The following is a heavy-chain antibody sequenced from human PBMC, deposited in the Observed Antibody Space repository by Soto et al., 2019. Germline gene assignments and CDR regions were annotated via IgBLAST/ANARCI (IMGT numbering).Heavy chain of an antibody. CDR3: ARGSPSSYYYDSSAFDY. V-gene: IGHV4-30-4*01. CDR1: GGSISSGDYY. J-gene: IGHJ4*02. Sequence: QVQLQESGPGLVKPSQTLSLTCTVSGGSISSGDYYWSWIRQPPGKGLEWIGYIYYSGSTYYNPSLKSRVTISVDTSKNQFSLKLSSVTAADTAVYYCARGSPSSYYYDSSAFDYWGQGTLVTVSS. CDR2: IYYSGST. D-gene: IGHD3-22*01.